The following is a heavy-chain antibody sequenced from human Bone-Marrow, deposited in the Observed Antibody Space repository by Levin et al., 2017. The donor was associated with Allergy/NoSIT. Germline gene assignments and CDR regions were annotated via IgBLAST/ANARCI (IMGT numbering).Heavy chain of an antibody. V-gene: IGHV1-18*01. Sequence: ASVKVSCKASGYTFTTYGFTWVRQAPGQGLEWMGWVSAYSGNTNYALNLQDRVTMTTDTATNTAYMELTSLRSDDTAIYYCARGHFPYYYYGMDVWGQGTTVVVSS. J-gene: IGHJ6*02. CDR3: ARGHFPYYYYGMDV. CDR1: GYTFTTYG. CDR2: VSAYSGNT.